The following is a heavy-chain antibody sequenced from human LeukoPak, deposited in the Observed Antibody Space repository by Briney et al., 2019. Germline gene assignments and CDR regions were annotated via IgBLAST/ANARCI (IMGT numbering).Heavy chain of an antibody. D-gene: IGHD6-19*01. CDR2: ISGSGGST. J-gene: IGHJ3*02. V-gene: IGHV3-23*01. CDR3: AKKIHGIAVPGVNDAFDI. CDR1: GFTFSDYY. Sequence: GGSLRLSCAASGFTFSDYYMSWIRQAPGKGLEWVSDISGSGGSTYYADSVKGRFTISRDNSKNTLYLQMNSLRAEDTAVYYCAKKIHGIAVPGVNDAFDIWGQGTMVTVSS.